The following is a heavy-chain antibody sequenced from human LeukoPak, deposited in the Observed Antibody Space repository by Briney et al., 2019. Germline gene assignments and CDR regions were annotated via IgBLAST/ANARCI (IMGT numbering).Heavy chain of an antibody. D-gene: IGHD3-10*01. Sequence: PSETLSLTCTVSGGSISSYYWNWIRQPAGKGLEWIGRIYTSGSTNYNPSLKSRVTISVDTSKNQFSLKLSSVTAADTAVYYCARVRYYYGSGSYYIGYYYYYMDVWGKGTTVTISS. CDR1: GGSISSYY. CDR2: IYTSGST. CDR3: ARVRYYYGSGSYYIGYYYYYMDV. J-gene: IGHJ6*03. V-gene: IGHV4-4*07.